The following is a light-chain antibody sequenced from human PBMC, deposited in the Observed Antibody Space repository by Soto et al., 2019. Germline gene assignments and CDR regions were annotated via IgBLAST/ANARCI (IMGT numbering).Light chain of an antibody. CDR3: SLYTSSSTYV. CDR1: SGDVGNYNH. J-gene: IGLJ1*01. CDR2: EVS. V-gene: IGLV2-18*01. Sequence: QSALTQPPSVSGSPGQSVTISCTGTSGDVGNYNHVSWYQQPPGTAPKLMIYEVSSRPSGVPDRFSGSKSGNTASLTISGLQAEDEADYYCSLYTSSSTYVFGTGTKVTVL.